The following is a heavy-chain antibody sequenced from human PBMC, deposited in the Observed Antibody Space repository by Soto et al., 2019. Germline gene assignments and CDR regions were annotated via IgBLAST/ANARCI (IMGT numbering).Heavy chain of an antibody. Sequence: QVQLQESGPGLVKPSQTLSLTCTVSGGSISSGGTGSYWTWIRQLPGKGLEWIGYIYYTGKTYYTPSPYSLPTISSDASKYHFSLKQASVTAADTGVYCWASGHDSYKARNWVQGTLVTVSS. CDR3: ASGHDSYKARN. J-gene: IGHJ4*02. CDR2: IYYTGKT. CDR1: GGSISSGGTGSY. D-gene: IGHD3-3*01. V-gene: IGHV4-31*01.